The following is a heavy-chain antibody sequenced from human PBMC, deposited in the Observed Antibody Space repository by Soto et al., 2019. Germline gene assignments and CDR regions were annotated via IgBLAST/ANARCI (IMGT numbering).Heavy chain of an antibody. CDR2: INHSGST. CDR1: GGSFSGYY. J-gene: IGHJ6*02. D-gene: IGHD3-10*01. CDR3: ARGEGGTMVRGVIVGMDV. Sequence: ETLSLTCAVYGGSFSGYYWSWIRQPPGKGLEWIGEINHSGSTNYNPSLKSRVTISVDTSKNQFSLKLSSVTAADTAVYYCARGEGGTMVRGVIVGMDVWGQGTTVTVSS. V-gene: IGHV4-34*01.